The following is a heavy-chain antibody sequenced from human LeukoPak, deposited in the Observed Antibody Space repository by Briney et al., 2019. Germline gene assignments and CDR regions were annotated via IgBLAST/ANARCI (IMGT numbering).Heavy chain of an antibody. CDR2: IYYSGST. J-gene: IGHJ6*02. D-gene: IGHD3-10*01. CDR1: GGSISGNYY. CDR3: ARDSRISMVRGTPYYYGMDV. Sequence: SQTLSLTCTVSGGSISGNYYCSWIRPPPGKGQEWIGFIYYSGSTDYNPSLKGRLTISVDSSNQFSLKLRSVTAADTAIYYCARDSRISMVRGTPYYYGMDVGGQGTTVTVSS. V-gene: IGHV4-30-4*01.